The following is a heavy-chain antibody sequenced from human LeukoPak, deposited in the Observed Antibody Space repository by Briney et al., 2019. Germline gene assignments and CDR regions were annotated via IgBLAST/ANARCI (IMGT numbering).Heavy chain of an antibody. D-gene: IGHD3-22*01. V-gene: IGHV4-61*01. CDR3: ARGGWNKFDY. CDR2: IYYSGTT. CDR1: DYAITSGFY. J-gene: IGHJ4*02. Sequence: SETLSLTCTVSDYAITSGFYWAWIRPPPGKGLEWIGYIYYSGTTNYNPSLKSRVTISVDTSKNQFSLKLSSVTAADTAVYYCARGGWNKFDYWGQGTLVTVSS.